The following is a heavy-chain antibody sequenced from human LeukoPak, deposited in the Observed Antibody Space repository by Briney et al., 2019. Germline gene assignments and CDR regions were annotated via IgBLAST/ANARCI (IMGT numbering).Heavy chain of an antibody. D-gene: IGHD4-17*01. J-gene: IGHJ4*02. Sequence: REASVKVSCKASGYTFTSYGISWVRQAPGQGLEWMGWISAYNGNTNYAQKLQGRVTMTTDTSTSTAYMELRSLRSDDTALYYCARLDYGGNSESWGQGTLVTVSS. V-gene: IGHV1-18*01. CDR1: GYTFTSYG. CDR3: ARLDYGGNSES. CDR2: ISAYNGNT.